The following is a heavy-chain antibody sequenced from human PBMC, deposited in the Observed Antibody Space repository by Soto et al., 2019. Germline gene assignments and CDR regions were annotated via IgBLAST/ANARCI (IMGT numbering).Heavy chain of an antibody. CDR1: GVSLTSGNW. CDR3: ARLVYDTRLNYMYFDF. V-gene: IGHV4-4*02. J-gene: IGHJ4*02. Sequence: KASETLSLTCAVSGVSLTSGNWWTWVRQSPQRGLEYIGEIFHDGTANYYPSFERRVAMSVDTSRNQFPLKLTSVTAADTAVYFCARLVYDTRLNYMYFDFWGPGTLVTVS. CDR2: IFHDGTA. D-gene: IGHD3-10*01.